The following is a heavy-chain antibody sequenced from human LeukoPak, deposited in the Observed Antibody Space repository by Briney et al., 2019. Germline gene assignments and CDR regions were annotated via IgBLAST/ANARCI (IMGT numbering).Heavy chain of an antibody. J-gene: IGHJ6*03. D-gene: IGHD6-13*01. CDR3: ARAPQQLLPSDYMDV. CDR2: TYYRSKSYN. V-gene: IGHV6-1*01. Sequence: QTLALTCAISGDSVSSNSAAGNSISQSPSRGVEWLGRTYYRSKSYNDYAVSVKSRITINPDTSKNQFSLQLNSVTPEDTAVYYCARAPQQLLPSDYMDVWGKGTAVTVSS. CDR1: GDSVSSNSAA.